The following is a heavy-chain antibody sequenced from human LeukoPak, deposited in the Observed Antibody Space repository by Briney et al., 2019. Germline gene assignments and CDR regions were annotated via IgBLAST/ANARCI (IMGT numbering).Heavy chain of an antibody. Sequence: SETLSLTCTVSGGFVSSNYWSWIRQPPGKGLEWIGYIYYGGSTNYNPSLKSRVTISEDTSKNQFSLKLTSVTAADTAVYYCARGGARLYGMDVWGQGTTVTVSS. CDR2: IYYGGST. CDR3: ARGGARLYGMDV. CDR1: GGFVSSNY. V-gene: IGHV4-59*02. J-gene: IGHJ6*02. D-gene: IGHD4/OR15-4a*01.